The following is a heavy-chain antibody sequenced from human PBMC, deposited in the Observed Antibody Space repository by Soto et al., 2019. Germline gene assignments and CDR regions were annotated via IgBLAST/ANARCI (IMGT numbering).Heavy chain of an antibody. CDR2: IYYSGST. V-gene: IGHV4-30-4*01. CDR1: GGSISSGDYY. D-gene: IGHD5-18*01. CDR3: ARVSPDTAMVNDWFDP. Sequence: SETLSLTCTVSGGSISSGDYYWSWIRQPPGKGLEWIGYIYYSGSTYYNPSLKSRVTISVDTSKNQFSLKLSSVTAADTAVYYCARVSPDTAMVNDWFDPWGQGTLVTVSS. J-gene: IGHJ5*02.